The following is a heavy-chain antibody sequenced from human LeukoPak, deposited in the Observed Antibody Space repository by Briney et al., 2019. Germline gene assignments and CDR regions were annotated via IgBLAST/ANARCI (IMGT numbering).Heavy chain of an antibody. Sequence: GSLKLSCAASGFTFSGSAMHWVRQASGKGLEWVGRIRSKANSYATAYAASVKGRLTISRDDSKNTAYLQMNSLKTEDTAVYYCTTAATLFDYWGQGTLVTVSS. CDR2: IRSKANSYAT. J-gene: IGHJ4*02. V-gene: IGHV3-73*01. CDR3: TTAATLFDY. D-gene: IGHD2-15*01. CDR1: GFTFSGSA.